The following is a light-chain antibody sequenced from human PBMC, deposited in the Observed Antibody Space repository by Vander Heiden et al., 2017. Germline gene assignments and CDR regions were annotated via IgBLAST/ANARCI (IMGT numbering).Light chain of an antibody. CDR1: QSISSY. J-gene: IGKJ1*01. CDR2: AAS. V-gene: IGKV1-39*01. CDR3: QQSYRTPWT. Sequence: DIQMTQSPSSLSASVGDRVTITCRASQSISSYLNWYKQKPGKAPKLLIYAASSLQSGVPSRFSGSGSGTDFTLTISSLQPEDFATYYGQQSYRTPWTFGQGTKVEIK.